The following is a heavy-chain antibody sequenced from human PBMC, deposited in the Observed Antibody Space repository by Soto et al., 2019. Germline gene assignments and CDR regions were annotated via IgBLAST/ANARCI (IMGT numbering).Heavy chain of an antibody. V-gene: IGHV1-69*02. CDR3: ALSYVSGITHFAS. J-gene: IGHJ4*02. D-gene: IGHD3-10*01. Sequence: QVQLVQSGAEVKKPGSSVKVSCTASGGTFNTYTINWVRQAPGQRPEWVGRVNPIVGMSSSASKFQGRVTLTADKSTSKAYRDLTGLKSEDTAVYYWALSYVSGITHFASWGKGTLATV. CDR1: GGTFNTYT. CDR2: VNPIVGMS.